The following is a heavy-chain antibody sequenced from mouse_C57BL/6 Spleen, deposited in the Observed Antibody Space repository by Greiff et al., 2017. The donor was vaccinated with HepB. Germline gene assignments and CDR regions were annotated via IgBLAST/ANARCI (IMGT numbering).Heavy chain of an antibody. Sequence: QVQLKESGAELAKPGASVKLSCKASGYTFTSYWMHWVKQRPGQGLEWIGYINPSSGYTKYNQKFKDKATLTADKSSSTAYMQLSSLTYEDSAVYYCARGGITTVVAFDYWGQGTTLTVSS. CDR2: INPSSGYT. D-gene: IGHD1-1*01. J-gene: IGHJ2*01. V-gene: IGHV1-7*01. CDR3: ARGGITTVVAFDY. CDR1: GYTFTSYW.